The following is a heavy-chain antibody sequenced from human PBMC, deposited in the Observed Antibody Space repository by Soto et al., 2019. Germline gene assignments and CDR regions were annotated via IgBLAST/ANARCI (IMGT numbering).Heavy chain of an antibody. D-gene: IGHD3-3*01. J-gene: IGHJ4*02. CDR2: IYHSGST. V-gene: IGHV4-30-2*01. Sequence: SETLSLTCAVSGGSISSGGYSWSWIRQPPGKGLEWIGYIYHSGSTYYNPSLKSRVTISVDKSKNQFSLKLSSVTAADTAVYYCASRGFLEWSPSKYYFDYWGQGTLVTVSS. CDR1: GGSISSGGYS. CDR3: ASRGFLEWSPSKYYFDY.